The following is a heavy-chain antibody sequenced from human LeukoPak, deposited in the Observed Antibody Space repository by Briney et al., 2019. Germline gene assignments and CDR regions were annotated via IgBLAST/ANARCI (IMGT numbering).Heavy chain of an antibody. CDR1: GGTFSSYA. CDR2: IIPIFGTA. D-gene: IGHD4-17*01. Sequence: GASVKVSCKASGGTFSSYAISCVRQAPGQGLEWMGGIIPIFGTANYAQKFQGRVTITADESTSTAYMELSSLRSEDTAVYYCARGDNRFTTVTTNFDYWGQGTLVTVSS. CDR3: ARGDNRFTTVTTNFDY. V-gene: IGHV1-69*13. J-gene: IGHJ4*02.